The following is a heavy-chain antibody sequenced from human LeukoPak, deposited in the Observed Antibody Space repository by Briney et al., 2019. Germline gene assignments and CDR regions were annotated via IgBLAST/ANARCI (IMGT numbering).Heavy chain of an antibody. CDR2: ISSSGSTI. V-gene: IGHV3-48*04. CDR3: SRDLGTGRPHDF. D-gene: IGHD3/OR15-3a*01. CDR1: GFTFSSYS. Sequence: PGGSLRLSCAASGFTFSSYSMNWVRQAPGKGLEWVSYISSSGSTIYYADSVKGRFTISRDNARDSLYLQMSSLRAEDTALYYCSRDLGTGRPHDFWGQGTLVTVSS. J-gene: IGHJ4*02.